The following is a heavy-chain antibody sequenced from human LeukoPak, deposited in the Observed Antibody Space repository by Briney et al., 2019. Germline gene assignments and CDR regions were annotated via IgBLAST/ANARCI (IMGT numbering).Heavy chain of an antibody. CDR1: GGSIDAYY. Sequence: SETLSLTCTVSGGSIDAYYWTWIRQPGDKRLEWLGRMFTSGDTYYNPSLRGRLTISLDTAKNQIFLKLTSVTAADTAVYYCARDRLNGYSFAFDYWGQGTLVTVSS. CDR2: MFTSGDT. V-gene: IGHV4-4*07. D-gene: IGHD5-18*01. CDR3: ARDRLNGYSFAFDY. J-gene: IGHJ4*02.